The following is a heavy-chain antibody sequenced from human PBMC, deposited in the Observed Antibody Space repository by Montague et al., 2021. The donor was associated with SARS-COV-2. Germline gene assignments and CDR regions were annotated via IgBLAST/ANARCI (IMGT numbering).Heavy chain of an antibody. D-gene: IGHD3-9*01. Sequence: PALVKPTQTLTLTCTFSGFSLSTSGMCVNWIRQPPGKALEWLALIDWDDDKYYSTPLKTRLTISKDTSKNQVVLTMTNMDPVDTATYYCARIRDYDILTGSYSGFDYWAREPWSPSPQ. CDR2: IDWDDDK. CDR3: ARIRDYDILTGSYSGFDY. J-gene: IGHJ4*02. CDR1: GFSLSTSGMC. V-gene: IGHV2-70*01.